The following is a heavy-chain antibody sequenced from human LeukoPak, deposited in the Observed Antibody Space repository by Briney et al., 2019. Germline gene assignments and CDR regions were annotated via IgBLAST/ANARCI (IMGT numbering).Heavy chain of an antibody. V-gene: IGHV4-34*01. CDR2: INHSGST. Sequence: SETLSLTCAVYGGSFSGYYWSWIGQPPGKGLEWIGEINHSGSTNYNPSLKSRVTISVDTSKNQFSLKLSSVTAADTAVYYCARGTDGGSTSCYDPKEYYFDYWGQGTLVTVSS. CDR3: ARGTDGGSTSCYDPKEYYFDY. CDR1: GGSFSGYY. D-gene: IGHD2-2*01. J-gene: IGHJ4*02.